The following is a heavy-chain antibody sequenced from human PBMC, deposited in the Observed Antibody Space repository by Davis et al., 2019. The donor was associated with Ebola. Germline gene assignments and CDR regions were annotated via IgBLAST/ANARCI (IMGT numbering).Heavy chain of an antibody. J-gene: IGHJ4*02. CDR2: ISSSSSYT. V-gene: IGHV3-11*06. D-gene: IGHD6-19*01. Sequence: PGGSLRLSCAASGFTFSDYYMSWIRQAPGKGLEWVSYISSSSSYTNYADSVKGRFTISRDNAKNSLYLQMNSLRDEDTAVYYCARDPLYSSGWYDEDYFDYWGQGTLVTVSS. CDR3: ARDPLYSSGWYDEDYFDY. CDR1: GFTFSDYY.